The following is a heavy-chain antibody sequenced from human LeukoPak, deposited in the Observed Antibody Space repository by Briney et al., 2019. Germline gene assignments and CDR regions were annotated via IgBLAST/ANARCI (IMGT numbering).Heavy chain of an antibody. D-gene: IGHD2-21*02. CDR1: GYTFTSYY. J-gene: IGHJ4*02. V-gene: IGHV1-46*01. CDR3: ARDRGDCGGDCYSDY. CDR2: INPSGGST. Sequence: GASVKVSCKASGYTFTSYYMHWVRQAPGQGLEWMGIINPSGGSTSYAQKFQGRVTMTRDMSTSTVYMELSSLRSEDTAVYYCARDRGDCGGDCYSDYWGQGTLVTVSS.